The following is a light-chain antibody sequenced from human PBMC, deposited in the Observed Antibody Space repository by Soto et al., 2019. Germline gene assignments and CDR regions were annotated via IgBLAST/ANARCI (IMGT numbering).Light chain of an antibody. CDR1: QGISCW. V-gene: IGKV1-12*01. CDR3: QQYIYWPWT. J-gene: IGKJ1*01. CDR2: AAS. Sequence: IQMPQSPTSVSATVGDRVPITCRVSQGISCWLAWYQQKPGEAPKLLIYAASSLQSGVPSRFSGSGSGTEFTLTISSLQSEDFAVYYCQQYIYWPWTFGQGTKVDIK.